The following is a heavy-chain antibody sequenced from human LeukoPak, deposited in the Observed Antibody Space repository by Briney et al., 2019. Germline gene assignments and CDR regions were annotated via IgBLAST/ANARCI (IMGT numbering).Heavy chain of an antibody. D-gene: IGHD2-21*01. Sequence: AGGSLRLSCAASGFTFSDYYMSWIRQAPGKGLEWVSYISSSGSTKYYADSVKGRFTISRDNAKNSLYLQMNSLRAEDTAVYYCLTIVETDIEAFDIWGQGTKVTVSS. CDR3: LTIVETDIEAFDI. V-gene: IGHV3-11*04. CDR1: GFTFSDYY. CDR2: ISSSGSTK. J-gene: IGHJ3*02.